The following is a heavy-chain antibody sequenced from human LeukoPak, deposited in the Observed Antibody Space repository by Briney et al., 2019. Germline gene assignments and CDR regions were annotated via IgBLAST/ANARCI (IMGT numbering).Heavy chain of an antibody. CDR3: TGQTIAVAGTLFDI. D-gene: IGHD6-19*01. CDR1: GGSISSSSYY. Sequence: SETLSLTCTVSGGSISSSSYYWSWIRQPPGKGLEWIGYIYYSGSTNYNPSLKSRVTISVDTSKNQFSLKLSSVTAADTAVYYCTGQTIAVAGTLFDIWGQGTMVTVSS. V-gene: IGHV4-61*01. CDR2: IYYSGST. J-gene: IGHJ3*02.